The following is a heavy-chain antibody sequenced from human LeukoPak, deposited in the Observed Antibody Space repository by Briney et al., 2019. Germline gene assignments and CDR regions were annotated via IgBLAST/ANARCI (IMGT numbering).Heavy chain of an antibody. CDR1: GYSISSAYS. Sequence: SETLSLTCNVFGYSISSAYSWGWIRQPPGKGLEWIGSLYHGGSTYYNPSLKSRVTISVDTSKNKFFLKLISVTAADTAAYYCARVGRDTDGYNYNDAFDIWGQGTMVTVSA. D-gene: IGHD5-24*01. J-gene: IGHJ3*02. CDR3: ARVGRDTDGYNYNDAFDI. CDR2: LYHGGST. V-gene: IGHV4-38-2*02.